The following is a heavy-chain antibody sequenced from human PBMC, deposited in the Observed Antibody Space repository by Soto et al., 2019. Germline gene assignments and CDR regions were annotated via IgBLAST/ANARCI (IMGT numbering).Heavy chain of an antibody. CDR2: IIPILGIA. Sequence: QVQLVQSGAEVKKPGSSVKVSCKASGGTFSSYTISWVRQAPGQGLEWMGRIIPILGIANYAQKFQGRVTITADKSTSTAYMELSSLRSEDTAVYYCVREASSWFIYFDYWGQGTLVTVSS. J-gene: IGHJ4*02. D-gene: IGHD6-13*01. CDR3: VREASSWFIYFDY. CDR1: GGTFSSYT. V-gene: IGHV1-69*08.